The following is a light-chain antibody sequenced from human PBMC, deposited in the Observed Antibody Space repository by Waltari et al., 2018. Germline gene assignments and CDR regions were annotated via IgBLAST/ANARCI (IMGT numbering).Light chain of an antibody. CDR3: CSYAGSGPWV. CDR1: ASDVGTYKS. J-gene: IGLJ3*02. V-gene: IGLV2-23*01. CDR2: GGS. Sequence: QSALTQPASVSGSPGQSVTISCTETASDVGTYKSVSWYQQHPGKAPKLILSGGSSRFSGSNSVNTASLTISGLQAEDEAHYYCCSYAGSGPWVFGGGTKLTVL.